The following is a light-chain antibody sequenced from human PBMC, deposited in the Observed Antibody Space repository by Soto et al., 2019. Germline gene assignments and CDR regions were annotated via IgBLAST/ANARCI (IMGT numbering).Light chain of an antibody. Sequence: LTQPASVSGSPGQSITISCTGTSSDVGGYNYVSWYQQHPGKAPKLMIYDVSNRPSGVSNRFSGSRSGNTASLTISGLQVEDEADSYCSTYTSTSTVFRTGTKVPV. V-gene: IGLV2-14*01. CDR3: STYTSTSTV. CDR2: DVS. J-gene: IGLJ1*01. CDR1: SSDVGGYNY.